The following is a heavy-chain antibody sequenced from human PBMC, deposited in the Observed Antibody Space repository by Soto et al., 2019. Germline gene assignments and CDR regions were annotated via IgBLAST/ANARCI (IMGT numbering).Heavy chain of an antibody. CDR2: IDWDDET. V-gene: IGHV2-70*04. J-gene: IGHJ4*02. D-gene: IGHD3-22*01. CDR1: GFSLSTSGLR. CDR3: ALGSPLYGSSAYYFGH. Sequence: SGPTLLNPTQTLTLTCTFSGFSLSTSGLRLTWIRQPPGKALECLARIDWDDETFYRTSLKTRLTVSKDTSKNQVVLTMTNMDPLDTATYYCALGSPLYGSSAYYFGHWGPGALVTVSS.